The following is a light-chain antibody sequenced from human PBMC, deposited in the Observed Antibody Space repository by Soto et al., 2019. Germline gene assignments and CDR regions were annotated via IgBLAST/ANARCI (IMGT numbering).Light chain of an antibody. Sequence: DIQMTQSPSTLSASVGDRVTINCRASQSIDRWLAWYQQKPGKAPKLLMYKASSLESGVPSKFSGSGSETEFTLTISSLQPDDFATYYCQHYKSYPWTFGQGTKVDI. CDR2: KAS. CDR3: QHYKSYPWT. CDR1: QSIDRW. V-gene: IGKV1-5*03. J-gene: IGKJ1*01.